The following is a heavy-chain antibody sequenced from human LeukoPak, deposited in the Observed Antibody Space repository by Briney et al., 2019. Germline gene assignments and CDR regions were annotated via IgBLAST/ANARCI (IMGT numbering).Heavy chain of an antibody. CDR3: AKDRCSSTSCYTLIDY. D-gene: IGHD2-2*02. V-gene: IGHV3-30*02. Sequence: QPGGSLRLSCAASGFTFSSYGMHWVRQAPGKGLEWVAFIRYDGSNKYYADSVKGRFTISRDNSKNTLYLQMSSLRAEDTAVYYCAKDRCSSTSCYTLIDYWGQGTLVTVSS. J-gene: IGHJ4*02. CDR2: IRYDGSNK. CDR1: GFTFSSYG.